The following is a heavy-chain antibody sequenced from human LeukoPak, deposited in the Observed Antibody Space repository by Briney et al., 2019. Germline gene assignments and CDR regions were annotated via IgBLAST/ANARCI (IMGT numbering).Heavy chain of an antibody. V-gene: IGHV1-3*01. CDR2: INAGNGNT. Sequence: ASVKVSCKASGYTFTSYAMHWVRQAPGQRLEWMGWINAGNGNTKYSQKFQGRVTITRDTSASTAYMELSSLRSEDTAVYYCARLYSSSWLYYYGMDVWGQGTTVTVSS. CDR3: ARLYSSSWLYYYGMDV. CDR1: GYTFTSYA. D-gene: IGHD6-13*01. J-gene: IGHJ6*02.